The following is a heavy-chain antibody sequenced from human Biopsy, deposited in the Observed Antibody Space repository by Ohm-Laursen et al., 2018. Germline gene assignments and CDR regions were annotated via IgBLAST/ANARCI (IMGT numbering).Heavy chain of an antibody. V-gene: IGHV4-39*01. Sequence: SDTLSLTCTVSGGSISRYYWAWLRQPPGKGLEWIGSIYNTETTFYNPSLKSRVTISVDTSTNQFSLKVSSVTAADTALYFCARHPTGFWFDPWGHGTLVTVSS. CDR3: ARHPTGFWFDP. CDR2: IYNTETT. J-gene: IGHJ5*02. CDR1: GGSISRYY.